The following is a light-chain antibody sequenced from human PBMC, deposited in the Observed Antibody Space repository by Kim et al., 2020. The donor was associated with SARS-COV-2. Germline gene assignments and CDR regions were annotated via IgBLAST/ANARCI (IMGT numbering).Light chain of an antibody. J-gene: IGLJ3*02. Sequence: SRSPGQTARITCSGDKLGDKYACWYQQKPGQSPVLVIYQDSKRPSGIPERFSGSNSGNTATLTISGTQAMDEADYYCQAWDSSTAVFGGGTQLTVL. CDR3: QAWDSSTAV. V-gene: IGLV3-1*01. CDR2: QDS. CDR1: KLGDKY.